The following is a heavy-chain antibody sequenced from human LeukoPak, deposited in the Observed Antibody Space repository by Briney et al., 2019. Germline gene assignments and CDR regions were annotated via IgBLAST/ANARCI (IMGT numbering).Heavy chain of an antibody. J-gene: IGHJ6*02. Sequence: GRSLRLSCAASGFTFSGYGMHWVRQAPGKGLEWVAVISYDGSNKYYADSVKGRFTISRDNSKNTLYLQMNSLRAEDTAVYYCAKALARPGYYYGMDVWGQGTTVTVSS. CDR2: ISYDGSNK. CDR1: GFTFSGYG. CDR3: AKALARPGYYYGMDV. D-gene: IGHD6-6*01. V-gene: IGHV3-30*18.